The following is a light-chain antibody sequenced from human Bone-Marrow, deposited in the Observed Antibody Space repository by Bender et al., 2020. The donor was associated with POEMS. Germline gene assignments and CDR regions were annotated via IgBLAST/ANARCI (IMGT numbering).Light chain of an antibody. Sequence: QSALTQPRSVSGSPGQSITISCTGTSSDVGSYNVVTWYQQHPGKAPKLMIYEVSKRPSGVSNRFSGSKSGNTASLTVSGLQAEDEADYYCSSYAGSNRVIFGGGTQLTVL. CDR2: EVS. J-gene: IGLJ2*01. CDR1: SSDVGSYNV. V-gene: IGLV2-14*02. CDR3: SSYAGSNRVI.